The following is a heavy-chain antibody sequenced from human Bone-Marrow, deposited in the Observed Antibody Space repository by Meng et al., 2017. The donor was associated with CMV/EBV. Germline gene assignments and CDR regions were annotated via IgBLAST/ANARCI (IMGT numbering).Heavy chain of an antibody. Sequence: GGSLRLSCAASGFTFSSYEMNWVRQAPGKGLELVSYISSSGSTIYYADSVKGRFTISRDNAKNSLYLQMNSLRAEDTAVYYCARDPLASYLDYWGQGTLVTVSS. J-gene: IGHJ4*02. V-gene: IGHV3-48*03. CDR1: GFTFSSYE. CDR2: ISSSGSTI. CDR3: ARDPLASYLDY.